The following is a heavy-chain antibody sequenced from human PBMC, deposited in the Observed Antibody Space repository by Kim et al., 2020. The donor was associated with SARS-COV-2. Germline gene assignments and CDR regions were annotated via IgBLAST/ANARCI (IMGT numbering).Heavy chain of an antibody. CDR1: GGTFSSYA. V-gene: IGHV1-69*13. CDR2: IIPIFGTA. J-gene: IGHJ6*02. D-gene: IGHD6-19*01. Sequence: SVKVSCKASGGTFSSYAISWVRQAPGQGLEWMGGIIPIFGTANYAQKFQGRVTITADESTSTAYMELSSLRSEDTAVYYCARGGSGWLREGGYYYYGMDVWGQGTTVTVSS. CDR3: ARGGSGWLREGGYYYYGMDV.